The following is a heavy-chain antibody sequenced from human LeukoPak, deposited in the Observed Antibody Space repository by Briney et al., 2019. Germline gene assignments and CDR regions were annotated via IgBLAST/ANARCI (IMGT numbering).Heavy chain of an antibody. CDR1: GGSISGYY. CDR2: IYYSGST. CDR3: ARAPDIYSYGGFDY. V-gene: IGHV4-59*01. D-gene: IGHD5-18*01. Sequence: SETLSLTCTVSGGSISGYYWSWIRQPPGKGLEWIGHIYYSGSTNYNPSLKSRVTISVDTSKNQFSLSLRSVTAADTAVYYCARAPDIYSYGGFDYWGQGTLVIVSS. J-gene: IGHJ4*02.